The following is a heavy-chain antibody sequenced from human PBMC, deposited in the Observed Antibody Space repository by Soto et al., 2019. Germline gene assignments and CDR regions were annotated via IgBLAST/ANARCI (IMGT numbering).Heavy chain of an antibody. V-gene: IGHV1-46*03. Sequence: GASVKSCKASGYTFTSYYMHWVRQAPGQGLEWMGIINPSGGSTSYAQKFQGRVTMTRDTSTSTVYMELSSLRSEDTAVYYCARDFVPDRYFDYWGQGTLVTV. J-gene: IGHJ4*02. D-gene: IGHD2-21*01. CDR3: ARDFVPDRYFDY. CDR2: INPSGGST. CDR1: GYTFTSYY.